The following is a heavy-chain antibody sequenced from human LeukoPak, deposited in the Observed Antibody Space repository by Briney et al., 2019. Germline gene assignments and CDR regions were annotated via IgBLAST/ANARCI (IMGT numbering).Heavy chain of an antibody. D-gene: IGHD3-22*01. CDR3: ARQYDSSGYYSYDAFDI. CDR1: GGSISSYY. J-gene: IGHJ3*02. V-gene: IGHV4-59*01. CDR2: IYYSGGT. Sequence: SETLSLTCTVSGGSISSYYWSWTRQPPGEGLEWIGYIYYSGGTNYNPSLKSRVTISVDTSKNQFSLKLSSVTAADTAVYYCARQYDSSGYYSYDAFDIWGQGTMVTVSS.